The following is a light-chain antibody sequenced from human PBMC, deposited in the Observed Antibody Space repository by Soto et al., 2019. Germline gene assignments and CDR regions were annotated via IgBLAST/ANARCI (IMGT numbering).Light chain of an antibody. J-gene: IGKJ1*01. V-gene: IGKV1-17*01. CDR1: QGIRDD. Sequence: DIQMTQSPSSLSASVGDRVIITCRASQGIRDDLDWYQQKPGKAPKRLIYAGSTLQSGVPSRLSGSGSGTEFTLTISSLQPEDFATYYCQQSYSTPWTFGQGTKVDIK. CDR3: QQSYSTPWT. CDR2: AGS.